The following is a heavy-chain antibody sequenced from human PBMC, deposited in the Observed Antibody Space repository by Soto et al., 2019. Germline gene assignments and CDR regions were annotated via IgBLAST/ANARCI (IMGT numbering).Heavy chain of an antibody. V-gene: IGHV4-38-2*01. CDR3: AKKGYYPSGKINLFDS. Sequence: SETLSLTCAVSGYSITSDYYWGWIRQPPGKGLEWIGSIYSGSTYYNPSLKSRVTISVDTSKNQFSLRLTSMTAADTAMYYCAKKGYYPSGKINLFDSWGQGTLVTVSS. D-gene: IGHD3-10*01. CDR1: GYSITSDYY. J-gene: IGHJ4*02. CDR2: IYSGST.